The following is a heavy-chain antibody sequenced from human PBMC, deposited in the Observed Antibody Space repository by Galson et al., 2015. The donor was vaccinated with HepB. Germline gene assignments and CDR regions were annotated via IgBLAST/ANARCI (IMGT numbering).Heavy chain of an antibody. J-gene: IGHJ4*02. Sequence: SVKVSCKVSGYTLTELSMHWVRQGPGKGLEWMGGFDPEYGETIFAQKFQGRVTITADESTSTAYMELNSLSSEDTAIYYCARGGGLTGTTRGYFDIWGQGALVTVSS. CDR3: ARGGGLTGTTRGYFDI. CDR1: GYTLTELS. V-gene: IGHV1-24*01. CDR2: FDPEYGET. D-gene: IGHD1-20*01.